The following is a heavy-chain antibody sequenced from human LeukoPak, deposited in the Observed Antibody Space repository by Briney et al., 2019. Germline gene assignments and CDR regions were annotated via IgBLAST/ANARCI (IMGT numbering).Heavy chain of an antibody. CDR2: IIPIFGTA. CDR3: ARKQQLVRSSGFDY. CDR1: GGTFSSYA. Sequence: ASVKVSCKASGGTFSSYAISWVRQAPGQGLEWMGGIIPIFGTANYAQKFQGRVTITADESTSTAYMELSSLRSEDTAVYYCARKQQLVRSSGFDYWGQGTLVTVSS. V-gene: IGHV1-69*13. D-gene: IGHD6-13*01. J-gene: IGHJ4*02.